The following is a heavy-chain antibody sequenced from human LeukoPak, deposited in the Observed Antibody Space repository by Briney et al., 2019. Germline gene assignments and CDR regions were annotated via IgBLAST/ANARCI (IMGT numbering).Heavy chain of an antibody. CDR1: GYTFTGYC. J-gene: IGHJ4*02. CDR2: INPNSGGT. Sequence: GSVKVSCKASGYTFTGYCMHWVRQAPGKGLEWMGRINPNSGGTNYAQTFQGRFTITRDTPTTPPSLELSRLRSDDTAVYYCARGQDGYNDDYWGQGTLVTVSS. V-gene: IGHV1-2*06. CDR3: ARGQDGYNDDY. D-gene: IGHD5-24*01.